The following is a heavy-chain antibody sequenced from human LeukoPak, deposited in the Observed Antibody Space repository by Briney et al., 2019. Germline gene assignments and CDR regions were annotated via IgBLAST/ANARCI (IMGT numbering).Heavy chain of an antibody. Sequence: SGGSLRLSCAASGFTFSSYWVSWVRQAPGKGLEWVANIKQDGSEKYYVDSVKGRFTISRDNAKNSLYLQMNSLRAEDTAVYYCARQSAPRARYFVLQSSYWGQGTLVTVSS. CDR3: ARQSAPRARYFVLQSSY. V-gene: IGHV3-7*03. CDR1: GFTFSSYW. J-gene: IGHJ4*02. CDR2: IKQDGSEK. D-gene: IGHD3-9*01.